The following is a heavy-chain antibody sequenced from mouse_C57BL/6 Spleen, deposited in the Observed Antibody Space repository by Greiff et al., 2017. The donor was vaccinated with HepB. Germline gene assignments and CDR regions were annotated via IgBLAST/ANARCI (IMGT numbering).Heavy chain of an antibody. CDR1: GYTFTSYW. D-gene: IGHD1-1*02. CDR2: IDPSDSYT. CDR3: ARLVGDAMDY. J-gene: IGHJ4*01. Sequence: VQLQQPGAELVMPGASVKLSCKASGYTFTSYWMHWVKQRPGQGLEWIGEIDPSDSYTNYNQKFKGKSTLTVDKSSSTAYMQLSSLTSEDSAVYYCARLVGDAMDYWGQGTSVTVSS. V-gene: IGHV1-69*01.